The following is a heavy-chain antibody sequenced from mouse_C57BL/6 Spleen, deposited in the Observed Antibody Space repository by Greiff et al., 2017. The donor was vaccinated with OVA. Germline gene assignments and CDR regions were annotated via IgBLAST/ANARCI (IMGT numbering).Heavy chain of an antibody. J-gene: IGHJ2*01. CDR3: ASTPTGARDYFDY. V-gene: IGHV1-69*01. CDR2: IDPSDSYT. CDR1: GYTFTSYW. Sequence: QVQLQQPGAELVMPGASVKLSCKASGYTFTSYWMHWVKQRPGQGLEWIGEIDPSDSYTNYNQKFKGKSTLTVDKSSSTAYMQLSSLTSEDAAVDDCASTPTGARDYFDYWGQGTTLTVSS.